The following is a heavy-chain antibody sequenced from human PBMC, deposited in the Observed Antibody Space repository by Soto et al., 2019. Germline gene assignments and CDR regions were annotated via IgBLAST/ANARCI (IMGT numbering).Heavy chain of an antibody. CDR2: INADYGNT. CDR3: ARCRQGAYYYGMDV. CDR1: GYTFSSHS. D-gene: IGHD1-26*01. J-gene: IGHJ6*02. V-gene: IGHV1-18*01. Sequence: QAQLVQSGAEVKKPGASVKVSCKASGYTFSSHSISWVRQAPGQGLEWMGRINADYGNTQYAQKFRGRVTMTTDTSTTTVYMEPRNLRTDDTTVYYCARCRQGAYYYGMDVGGQGTTVTVSS.